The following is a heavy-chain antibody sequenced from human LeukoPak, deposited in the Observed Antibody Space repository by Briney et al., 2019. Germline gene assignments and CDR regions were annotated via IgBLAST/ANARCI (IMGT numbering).Heavy chain of an antibody. D-gene: IGHD5-18*01. CDR1: GDPITNYY. J-gene: IGHJ4*02. CDR3: ATTAGGYGYGYLDS. V-gene: IGHV4-59*01. Sequence: SETLSLTCSVSGDPITNYYWTWIRQPPGKGLDWIGNIYYSGSTNYNPSLKSRVTISVDTSKNQLSLKMSLVTAADTAVYYCATTAGGYGYGYLDSWGQGTLVSVSP. CDR2: IYYSGST.